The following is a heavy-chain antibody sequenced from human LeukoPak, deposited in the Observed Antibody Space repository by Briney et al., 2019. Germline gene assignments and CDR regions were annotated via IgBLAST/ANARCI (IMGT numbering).Heavy chain of an antibody. D-gene: IGHD3-9*01. CDR2: ISWNSGSI. CDR1: GFTFDDYA. CDR3: AKDHYDILTGYYTSGGMDV. J-gene: IGHJ6*02. Sequence: GGSLRLSCAASGFTFDDYAMHWVRHAPGKGLEWVSGISWNSGSIGYADSVKGRFTISRDNAKNSLYLQMNSLRAEDTALYYCAKDHYDILTGYYTSGGMDVWGQGTTVTVSS. V-gene: IGHV3-9*01.